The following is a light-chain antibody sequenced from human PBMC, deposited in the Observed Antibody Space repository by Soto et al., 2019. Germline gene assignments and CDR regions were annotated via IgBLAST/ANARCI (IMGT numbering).Light chain of an antibody. J-gene: IGKJ1*01. CDR2: GAY. Sequence: EIVMTQSPATLSVSPWERTILSCRASQSVSSNLAWYQQKHGQAHRLIIYGAYTRATGIKDRFSGSGSGTEFTLTISSMQSEDFAVYYCQQYNNWHGTGGQGNKLAIK. CDR1: QSVSSN. V-gene: IGKV3-15*01. CDR3: QQYNNWHGT.